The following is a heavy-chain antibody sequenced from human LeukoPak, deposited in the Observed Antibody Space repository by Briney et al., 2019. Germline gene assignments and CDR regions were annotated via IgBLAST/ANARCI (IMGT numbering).Heavy chain of an antibody. V-gene: IGHV1-46*02. CDR3: ARGADQEFDF. CDR2: INPRDGST. CDR1: GHTLNNHF. J-gene: IGHJ4*02. Sequence: GASVTVSCKSPGHTLNNHFIHWVRQAPGQGLEWMGMINPRDGSTRTLQRFQGRLTMTRDTSTSTLYMGLSSLRSEDTATYFCARGADQEFDFWGQGTLVTVSS.